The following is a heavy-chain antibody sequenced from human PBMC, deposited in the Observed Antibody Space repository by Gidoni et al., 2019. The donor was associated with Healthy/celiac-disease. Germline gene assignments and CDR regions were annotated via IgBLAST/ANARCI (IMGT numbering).Heavy chain of an antibody. Sequence: QLQLQESGPGLVKPSETLSLTCTVSGGSISSSSYYWGWIRQPPGKGLEWIGSIYYSGSTYYNPSLKSRVTISVDTSKNQFSLKLSSVTAADTAVYYCARPSTFGGVIVYWGQGTLVTVSS. D-gene: IGHD3-16*02. CDR3: ARPSTFGGVIVY. V-gene: IGHV4-39*01. J-gene: IGHJ4*02. CDR1: GGSISSSSYY. CDR2: IYYSGST.